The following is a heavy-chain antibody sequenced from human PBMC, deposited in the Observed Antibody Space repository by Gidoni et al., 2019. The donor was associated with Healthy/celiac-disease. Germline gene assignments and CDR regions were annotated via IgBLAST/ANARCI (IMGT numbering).Heavy chain of an antibody. CDR2: ISSSSTYI. D-gene: IGHD2-2*01. CDR1: GFTFSSYS. V-gene: IGHV3-21*01. J-gene: IGHJ3*02. CDR3: ARGQDIVVVPVTPFDI. Sequence: EVQLVESGGGLVKPGGSLRLSCAASGFTFSSYSMNWFRQAPGKGLEWVSSISSSSTYIYYADSVKGRFIISRDNAKNSLYLQMNSLRAEDTAVYYCARGQDIVVVPVTPFDIWGQGTMVTVSS.